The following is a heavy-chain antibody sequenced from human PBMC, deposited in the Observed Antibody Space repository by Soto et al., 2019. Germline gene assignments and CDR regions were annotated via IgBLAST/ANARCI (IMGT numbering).Heavy chain of an antibody. CDR3: AREPEGIAAALDY. CDR1: GFTFRTYG. V-gene: IGHV3-21*01. J-gene: IGHJ4*02. Sequence: PGGSLRLSCAASGFTFRTYGMNWVRRAPGGGLKWVASISSSGSFIYYADSVKGRFTISRDDAEKSLYLQMNSLRAEDTALYYCAREPEGIAAALDYWGQGTLVTVSS. CDR2: ISSSGSFI. D-gene: IGHD6-13*01.